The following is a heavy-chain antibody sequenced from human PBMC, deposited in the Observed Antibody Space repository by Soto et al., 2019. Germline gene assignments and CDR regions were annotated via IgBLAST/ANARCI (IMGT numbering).Heavy chain of an antibody. CDR2: ISNSGGST. CDR3: AKDWTSI. J-gene: IGHJ3*02. D-gene: IGHD3-3*01. Sequence: GGSLRLSGAASGCTFSSYAMTWVRQAPGRGLEWVSTISNSGGSTYYIDSVKGRFTISRDNSKNTLYLQMNSLRAEDTAVYFCAKDWTSIWGQGTMVTVSS. CDR1: GCTFSSYA. V-gene: IGHV3-23*01.